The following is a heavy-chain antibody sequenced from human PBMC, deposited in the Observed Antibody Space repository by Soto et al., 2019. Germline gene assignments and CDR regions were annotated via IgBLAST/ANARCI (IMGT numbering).Heavy chain of an antibody. CDR1: GFTFTSSA. D-gene: IGHD3-9*01. J-gene: IGHJ5*02. Sequence: SVKVSCKASGFTFTSSAVLWVRQARGQRLEWIGWIVVGSGNTNYAQKFQERVTITRDMSTSTAYMELSSLRSEDTAVYYCAADEAITWGQGTLVTVSS. V-gene: IGHV1-58*01. CDR2: IVVGSGNT. CDR3: AADEAIT.